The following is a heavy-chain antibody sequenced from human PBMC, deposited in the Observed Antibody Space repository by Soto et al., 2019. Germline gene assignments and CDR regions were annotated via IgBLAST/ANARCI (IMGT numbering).Heavy chain of an antibody. CDR1: GNKFTTYW. J-gene: IGHJ5*02. Sequence: XDSLKVSWQFSGNKFTTYWIILVLQMPGKGLEWMGKIDPTDSYTNYNPSFQGHVTISTDKSINTAYVQWSGLKPSDTATYYCARHPRFSSEIDPWGQGTQVTVSS. D-gene: IGHD6-19*01. CDR3: ARHPRFSSEIDP. CDR2: IDPTDSYT. V-gene: IGHV5-10-1*01.